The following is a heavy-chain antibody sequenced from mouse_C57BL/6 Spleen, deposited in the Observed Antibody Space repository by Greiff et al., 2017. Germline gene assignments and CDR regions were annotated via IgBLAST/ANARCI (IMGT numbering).Heavy chain of an antibody. V-gene: IGHV1-39*01. CDR1: GYSFTDYN. CDR2: INPNYGTT. J-gene: IGHJ4*01. D-gene: IGHD1-1*01. Sequence: VQLKESGPELVKPGASVKISCTASGYSFTDYNMNWVKQSNGKSLEWIGVINPNYGTTSYNQKFKGKATLTVDQSSSTAYMQLNSLTSEDSAVYYCARSDYGSSYDYAMDYWGQGTSVTVSS. CDR3: ARSDYGSSYDYAMDY.